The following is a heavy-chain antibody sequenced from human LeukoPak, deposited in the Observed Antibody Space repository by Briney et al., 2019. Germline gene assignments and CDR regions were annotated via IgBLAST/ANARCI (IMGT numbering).Heavy chain of an antibody. V-gene: IGHV4-38-2*01. Sequence: SETLSLTCAVSGYSISAGYYWGWIRQSPGKGLEWIGSIYRSGSTYYNPSLKSRVTISIDTSKNQFSLKLNSVTAADTAVYYCAKVWGGYRYAPNHFDYWGQGTLVTVSS. J-gene: IGHJ4*02. CDR2: IYRSGST. CDR1: GYSISAGYY. D-gene: IGHD3-16*02. CDR3: AKVWGGYRYAPNHFDY.